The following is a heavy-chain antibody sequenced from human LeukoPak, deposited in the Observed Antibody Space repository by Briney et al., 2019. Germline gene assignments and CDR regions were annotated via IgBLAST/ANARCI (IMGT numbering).Heavy chain of an antibody. CDR2: ISFSGSPT. J-gene: IGHJ4*02. CDR3: ARDRAYYYDSSGYYYFDH. V-gene: IGHV3-11*01. D-gene: IGHD3-22*01. Sequence: KPGGSLRLSCAASGFTFNDYYMSWIRQAPGKGLEWVSYISFSGSPTQYADSVKGRFTISRDNAKNSLYLQMNSLRDEDTAVYYCARDRAYYYDSSGYYYFDHWGQGTLVTVSS. CDR1: GFTFNDYY.